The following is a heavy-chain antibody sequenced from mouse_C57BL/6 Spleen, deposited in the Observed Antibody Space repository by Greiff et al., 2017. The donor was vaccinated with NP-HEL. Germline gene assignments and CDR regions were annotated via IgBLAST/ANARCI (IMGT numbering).Heavy chain of an antibody. CDR2: IDPSDSYT. CDR3: ARGAWFAY. Sequence: QVQQPGAELVMPGASVTLSCTASGYTFTSYWMHWVKQRPGQGLEWIGEIDPSDSYTNYNQKFKGKSTLTVDKSSSTAYMQLSSLTSEDSAVSCCARGAWFAYWGQGTLVTVSA. J-gene: IGHJ3*01. V-gene: IGHV1-69*01. CDR1: GYTFTSYW.